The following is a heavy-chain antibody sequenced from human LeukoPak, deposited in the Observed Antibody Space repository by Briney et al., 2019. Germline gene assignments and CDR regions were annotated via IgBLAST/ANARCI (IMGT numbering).Heavy chain of an antibody. V-gene: IGHV3-7*01. CDR2: IKQDGSTK. CDR1: GFTFANSW. CDR3: TRDTIGSLDY. J-gene: IGHJ4*02. D-gene: IGHD1-26*01. Sequence: GSLRLSCAASGFTFANSWMAWVRQAPGKGLEWVANIKQDGSTKHYADSLKGRFTISRDNPKNSLFLQMNNLRADDTAIYYCTRDTIGSLDYRGQGILVTVAS.